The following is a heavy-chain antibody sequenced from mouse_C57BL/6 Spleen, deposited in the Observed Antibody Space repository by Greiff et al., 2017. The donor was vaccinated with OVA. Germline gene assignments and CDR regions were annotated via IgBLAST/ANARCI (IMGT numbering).Heavy chain of an antibody. CDR2: FHPYNDDT. D-gene: IGHD1-1*01. V-gene: IGHV1-47*01. CDR1: GYPFTTYP. CDR3: ARYREGYLDY. Sequence: QVQLQQPGAELVKPGASVKMSCKASGYPFTTYPMQWMKQNPGKSLEWIGNFHPYNDDTKYNEQFKGKATLTVEKSSSPVYLELSRLTSDDSAVYCCARYREGYLDYGGQGTTLTVSS. J-gene: IGHJ2*01.